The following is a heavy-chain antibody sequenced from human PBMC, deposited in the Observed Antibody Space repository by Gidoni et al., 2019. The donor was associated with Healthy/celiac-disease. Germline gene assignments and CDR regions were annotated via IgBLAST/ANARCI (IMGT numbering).Heavy chain of an antibody. V-gene: IGHV3-15*01. D-gene: IGHD5-18*01. J-gene: IGHJ4*02. CDR1: GFTFSNAW. CDR2: IKSKTDGGTT. CDR3: TTRSQSRWDRLLYSYGPFDY. Sequence: EVQLVESGGGLVKPGGSLRLSCAASGFTFSNAWMSWVRQAPGKGLEWVGRIKSKTDGGTTDYAAPVKGRFTISRDDSKNTLYLQMNSLKTEDTAVYYCTTRSQSRWDRLLYSYGPFDYWGQGTLVTVSS.